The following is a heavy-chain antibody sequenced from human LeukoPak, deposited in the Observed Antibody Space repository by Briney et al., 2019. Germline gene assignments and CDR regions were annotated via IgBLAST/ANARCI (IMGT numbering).Heavy chain of an antibody. D-gene: IGHD4-17*01. CDR2: SGSTI. Sequence: GGSLRLSCAASGFIFSNYAMTWVRQAPGKGLEWVSSSGSTIDYADSVKGRFTISRDNSKNTLYLQMNSLRAEDTAVYYCVRDSSSGDYSTAFDYWGQGALVTVSS. V-gene: IGHV3-23*05. CDR3: VRDSSSGDYSTAFDY. J-gene: IGHJ4*02. CDR1: GFIFSNYA.